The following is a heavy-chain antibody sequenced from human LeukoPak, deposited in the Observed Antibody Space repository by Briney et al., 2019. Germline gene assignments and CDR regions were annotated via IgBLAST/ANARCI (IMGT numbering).Heavy chain of an antibody. CDR2: ISWSSNSV. D-gene: IGHD3-10*01. V-gene: IGHV3-9*01. CDR3: VRDRRSGSYSYYYMDV. J-gene: IGHJ6*03. Sequence: GRALRLSCVASGFSFDDYVMHWVRQAPGKGLEWVSFISWSSNSVAYADSVRGRFTISRDNAKNSLDVQMNRKSAENSALYYCVRDRRSGSYSYYYMDVWGIRTTVTVSS. CDR1: GFSFDDYV.